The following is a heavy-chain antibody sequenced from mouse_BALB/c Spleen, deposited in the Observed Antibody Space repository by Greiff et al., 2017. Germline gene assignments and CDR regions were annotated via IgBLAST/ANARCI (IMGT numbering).Heavy chain of an antibody. CDR3: ARKGLPFYWYYGV. D-gene: IGHD3-3*01. V-gene: IGHV1-7*01. J-gene: IGHJ1*01. CDR2: INPSTGCT. CDR1: GYTFTSYW. Sequence: VQLQQSGAELAKPGASVKMSCKASGYTFTSYWMHWVKQRPGQGLEWIGYINPSTGCTEYNQKFKDKATLTADKSSSTAYMQLSSLTSEDSAVYHCARKGLPFYWYYGVWGARTTVTVSS.